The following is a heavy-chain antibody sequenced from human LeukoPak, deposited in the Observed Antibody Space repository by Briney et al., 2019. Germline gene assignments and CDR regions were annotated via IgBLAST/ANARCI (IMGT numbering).Heavy chain of an antibody. V-gene: IGHV1-69*13. CDR1: GGAFSNKA. D-gene: IGHD3-10*01. CDR2: IIPIFETT. Sequence: ASVKVSCKASGGAFSNKAISWLRQAPGQGPEWMGGIIPIFETTNYARKFQGRVTITADQSTGTAYMELSSLRSEDTAVYFRATSRRIHGSGLAVRYSWLDPWGQGTLVTVSS. J-gene: IGHJ5*02. CDR3: ATSRRIHGSGLAVRYSWLDP.